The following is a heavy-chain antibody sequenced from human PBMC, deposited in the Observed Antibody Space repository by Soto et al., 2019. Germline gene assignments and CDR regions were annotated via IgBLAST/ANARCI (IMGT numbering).Heavy chain of an antibody. J-gene: IGHJ3*02. CDR2: TIPVFNTA. Sequence: QVQLEQSGAEVKKPGSSVKVSCKASGGTLSDHGVAWLRQAPGQGLEWMGGTIPVFNTAKYAQKFQGRVTVNAAKFTNIAYMELSSLRSEDTAFYLCERGVYGSGNYYTGPSAFDIWGQGTMVIVSS. V-gene: IGHV1-69*06. D-gene: IGHD3-10*01. CDR3: ERGVYGSGNYYTGPSAFDI. CDR1: GGTLSDHG.